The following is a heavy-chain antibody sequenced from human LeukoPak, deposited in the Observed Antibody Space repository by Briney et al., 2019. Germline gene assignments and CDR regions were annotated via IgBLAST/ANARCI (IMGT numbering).Heavy chain of an antibody. J-gene: IGHJ3*02. CDR3: ARILRLHTPRASDI. D-gene: IGHD5-24*01. CDR2: IEEHGSQK. Sequence: GGSLRLSCAASGFTFSGYWMSWVRQAPGEGLEWVANIEEHGSQKYYVDSVKGRFTISRDNAQNSLFLQMNSLRAEDTALYYCARILRLHTPRASDIWGQGTMVTVSS. CDR1: GFTFSGYW. V-gene: IGHV3-7*05.